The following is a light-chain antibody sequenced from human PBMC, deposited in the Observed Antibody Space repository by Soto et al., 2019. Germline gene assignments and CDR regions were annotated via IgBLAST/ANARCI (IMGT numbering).Light chain of an antibody. CDR2: AVT. CDR3: SSYARNRDVL. J-gene: IGLJ2*01. V-gene: IGLV2-14*01. CDR1: SSDVGAYNY. Sequence: QSVLTQPASVSGSAGQSITISCTGTSSDVGAYNYVSWYRQNAGKAPKLMIYAVTNRPSGVSNRFSGSKSGNTASLTISGLQADDEADYYCSSYARNRDVLFGGGTKVTVL.